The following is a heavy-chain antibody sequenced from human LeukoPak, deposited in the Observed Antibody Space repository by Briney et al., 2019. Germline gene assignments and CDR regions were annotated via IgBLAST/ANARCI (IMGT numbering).Heavy chain of an antibody. CDR2: IHSGDSTT. J-gene: IGHJ4*02. V-gene: IGHV3-48*04. CDR1: GFTFRSHS. Sequence: GGSLRLSCAASGFTFRSHSMSWVRQAPGKGLEWISYIHSGDSTTYYADSVKGRFTIPRDNAKNSLYLQMNSLGAEDTAIYYCAIIGYNWRLDYWGQGILVTVSS. D-gene: IGHD1-1*01. CDR3: AIIGYNWRLDY.